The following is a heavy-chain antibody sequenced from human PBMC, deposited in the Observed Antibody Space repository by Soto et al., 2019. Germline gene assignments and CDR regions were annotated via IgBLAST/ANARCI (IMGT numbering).Heavy chain of an antibody. J-gene: IGHJ6*02. CDR1: GYTFTGYY. CDR3: ARAVVVPAAEYYYYGMDV. Sequence: AASVKVSCKASGYTFTGYYMHWVRQAPGQGLEWMGWINPNSGGTNYAQKFQGRVTMTRDTSISTAYMELSRLRSDDTAVYYCARAVVVPAAEYYYYGMDVWGQGTTVTVSS. D-gene: IGHD2-2*01. V-gene: IGHV1-2*02. CDR2: INPNSGGT.